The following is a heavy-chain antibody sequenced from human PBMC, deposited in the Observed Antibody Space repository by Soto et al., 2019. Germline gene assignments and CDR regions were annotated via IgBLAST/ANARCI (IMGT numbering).Heavy chain of an antibody. J-gene: IGHJ5*02. CDR1: GYTFTSYA. V-gene: IGHV1-3*01. CDR3: AKDGGREGYFGNWFDP. D-gene: IGHD2-15*01. CDR2: INAGNGNT. Sequence: ASVKVSCKASGYTFTSYAMHWVRQAPGQRLEWMGWINAGNGNTKYSQKFQGRVTITRDTSASTAYMELSSLRSEDTAVYYCAKDGGREGYFGNWFDPWGQGTLVTV.